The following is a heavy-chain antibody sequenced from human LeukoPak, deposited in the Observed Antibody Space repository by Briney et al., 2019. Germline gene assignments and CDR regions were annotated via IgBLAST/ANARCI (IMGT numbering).Heavy chain of an antibody. D-gene: IGHD5-18*01. CDR1: GFTFSSYV. Sequence: GGSLRLSCAASGFTFSSYVMSWVRQAPGKGLEWVSAISGSGGSTYYADSVKGRFTISRDNSKNTLYLQMNSLRAEDTAVYYCAKASAMAPRYNWFDPWGQGTLVTVSS. V-gene: IGHV3-23*01. CDR3: AKASAMAPRYNWFDP. J-gene: IGHJ5*02. CDR2: ISGSGGST.